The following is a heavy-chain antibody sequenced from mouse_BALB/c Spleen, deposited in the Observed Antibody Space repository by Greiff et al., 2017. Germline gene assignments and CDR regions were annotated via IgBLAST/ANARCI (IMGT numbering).Heavy chain of an antibody. J-gene: IGHJ1*01. V-gene: IGHV7-3*02. CDR3: ARRDPGWYFDV. CDR2: IRNKDNGNTT. D-gene: IGHD3-3*01. Sequence: EVQGVESGGGLVQPGGTLRISCATSGFTFTDYYMSWVRQPPGKALEWLGFIRNKDNGNTTEYSASVKGRFTISRANSQSILYLQMNTLRAEDCATYSCARRDPGWYFDVWGAGTTVTVSS. CDR1: GFTFTDYY.